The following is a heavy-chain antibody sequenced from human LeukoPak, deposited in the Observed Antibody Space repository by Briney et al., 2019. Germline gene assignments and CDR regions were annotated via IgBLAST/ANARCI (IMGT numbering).Heavy chain of an antibody. D-gene: IGHD6-19*01. CDR2: IYYSGST. V-gene: IGHV4-59*08. Sequence: SETLSLTCTVSGGSISSYYWCWVRQPPGKGLEWIGYIYYSGSTNYNPSLKSRVTISVDTSKNQFSLKLSSVTAADTAVYYCARPIAVAGSWYFDYWGQGTLVTVSS. J-gene: IGHJ4*02. CDR3: ARPIAVAGSWYFDY. CDR1: GGSISSYY.